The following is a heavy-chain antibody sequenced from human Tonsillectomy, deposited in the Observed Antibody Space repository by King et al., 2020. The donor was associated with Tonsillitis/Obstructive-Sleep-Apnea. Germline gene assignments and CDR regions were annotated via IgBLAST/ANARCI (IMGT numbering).Heavy chain of an antibody. Sequence: VQLVESGGGVVQPGRSLRLSCAASGFTFSSYAMHWVRQAPGKGLEWVAVISYDGSNKYYADSVKGRFTISRDNSKNTLYLQMNSLRAEDTAVYYCARDPVPAAIGGGFDHWGQGTLVTVSS. D-gene: IGHD2-2*02. CDR2: ISYDGSNK. V-gene: IGHV3-30*04. CDR1: GFTFSSYA. J-gene: IGHJ5*02. CDR3: ARDPVPAAIGGGFDH.